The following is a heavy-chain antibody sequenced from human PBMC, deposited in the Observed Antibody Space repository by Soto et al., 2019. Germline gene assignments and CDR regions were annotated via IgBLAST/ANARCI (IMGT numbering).Heavy chain of an antibody. CDR1: GYTFTSYG. Sequence: QVQLVQSGVEVKKPGASVKVSCKTSGYTFTSYGISWVRQAPGQGLEWMGWISAYNGHTNYAQKLQGRVTMTTDTSTSTAYRELRSLRSDDTAVYYCPSGGSSPWFDPWGQGTLVTVSS. J-gene: IGHJ5*02. CDR2: ISAYNGHT. D-gene: IGHD1-26*01. CDR3: PSGGSSPWFDP. V-gene: IGHV1-18*01.